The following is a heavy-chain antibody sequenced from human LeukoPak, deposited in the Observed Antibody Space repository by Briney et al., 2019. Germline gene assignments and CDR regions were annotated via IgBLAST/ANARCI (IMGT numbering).Heavy chain of an antibody. CDR1: GYTFTGYY. Sequence: GASVKVSCKASGYTFTGYYMHWVRQAPGQGLEWMGWINPNSGGTNYAQKFQGRVTMTRDTSISTAYMELSSLRSEDTAVYYCARGLVVYYDSSGPPDYWGQGTLVTVSS. D-gene: IGHD3-22*01. V-gene: IGHV1-2*02. CDR2: INPNSGGT. J-gene: IGHJ4*02. CDR3: ARGLVVYYDSSGPPDY.